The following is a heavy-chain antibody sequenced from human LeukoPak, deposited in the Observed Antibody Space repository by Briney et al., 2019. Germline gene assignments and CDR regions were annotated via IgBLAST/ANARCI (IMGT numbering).Heavy chain of an antibody. CDR3: ASHLRGYCSGGSGYFHY. CDR1: GGTFSSYA. CDR2: IIPLFGTA. Sequence: ASVTVSCKASGGTFSSYAISWVRQAPGQGLEWMGGIIPLFGTANYAQKFQGRVTITADKSTSTAYMELSSLRSEDTAVYYCASHLRGYCSGGSGYFHYWGQGTLVTASS. J-gene: IGHJ4*02. V-gene: IGHV1-69*06. D-gene: IGHD2-15*01.